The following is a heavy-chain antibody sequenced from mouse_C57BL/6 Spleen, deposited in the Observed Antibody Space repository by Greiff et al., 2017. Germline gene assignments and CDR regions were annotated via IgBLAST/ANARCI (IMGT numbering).Heavy chain of an antibody. CDR3: TRYYPWYFDV. J-gene: IGHJ1*03. V-gene: IGHV14-4*01. CDR2: IDPEDGDT. D-gene: IGHD2-3*01. CDR1: GFNIKDDY. Sequence: EVQGVESGAELVRPGASVKLSCTASGFNIKDDYMHWVKQRPEQGLEGIGWIDPEDGDTEYASKFQGKATITADTSSNTAYLQLSSLTSEDTAVYYCTRYYPWYFDVWGTGTTVTVSS.